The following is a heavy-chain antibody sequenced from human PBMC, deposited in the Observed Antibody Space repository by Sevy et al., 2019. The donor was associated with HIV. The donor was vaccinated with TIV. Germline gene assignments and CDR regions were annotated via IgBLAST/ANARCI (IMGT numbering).Heavy chain of an antibody. V-gene: IGHV3-23*01. D-gene: IGHD2-2*01. Sequence: GGSLRLSCAASGFTFTSYAMSWVRQAPGKGLEWVSSISGSHGTPYYADSVKGRFTISRDNSENTLYLQMSSLRAEDTALYSCAKSEWGNIGFCTRSSCYPFDYWGQGTLVTVSS. CDR2: ISGSHGTP. CDR1: GFTFTSYA. J-gene: IGHJ4*02. CDR3: AKSEWGNIGFCTRSSCYPFDY.